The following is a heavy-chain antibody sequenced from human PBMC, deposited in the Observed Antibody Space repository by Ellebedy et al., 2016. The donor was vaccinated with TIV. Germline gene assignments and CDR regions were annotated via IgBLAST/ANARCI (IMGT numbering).Heavy chain of an antibody. Sequence: GESLKISCTASGFTFSAFGIHWVRQAPGKGLEWFGRTRNKPNNYTTEYAASVKGRFTISRDDSKNSLYLQMNSLKIEDTAVYYCTGWRSGDPTWGQGTLVTVSS. J-gene: IGHJ5*02. CDR2: TRNKPNNYTT. V-gene: IGHV3-72*01. CDR1: GFTFSAFG. D-gene: IGHD4-17*01. CDR3: TGWRSGDPT.